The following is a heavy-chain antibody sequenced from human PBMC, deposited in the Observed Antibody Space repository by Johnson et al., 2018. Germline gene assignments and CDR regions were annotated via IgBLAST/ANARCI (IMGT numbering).Heavy chain of an antibody. J-gene: IGHJ6*02. Sequence: VQLVQSGGGLVKPGGSLRLSCAASGFTFSNYDMHWVRHAPGKGLEWVSAIGPAGDTYYPGSLKGRFTISRENAKNSLYLQMNSPRAEDTAVYYCARVKAVAGPYYYYYYGMDVWGQGTTVTVSS. V-gene: IGHV3-13*01. CDR2: IGPAGDT. CDR1: GFTFSNYD. D-gene: IGHD6-19*01. CDR3: ARVKAVAGPYYYYYYGMDV.